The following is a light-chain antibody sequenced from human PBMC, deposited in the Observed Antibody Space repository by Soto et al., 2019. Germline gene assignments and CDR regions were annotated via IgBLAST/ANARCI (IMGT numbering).Light chain of an antibody. CDR1: QTISSW. V-gene: IGKV1-5*01. J-gene: IGKJ1*01. CDR3: QQYENYWT. CDR2: DAS. Sequence: IQMNQSPSTLSGYVGDRVTITCRASQTISSWLAWYQQKPGKAPKLLIYDASNLESGVPSRFSGSGSGTDFTLTISHLQPDDSATYYCQQYENYWTFGQVTNVDIK.